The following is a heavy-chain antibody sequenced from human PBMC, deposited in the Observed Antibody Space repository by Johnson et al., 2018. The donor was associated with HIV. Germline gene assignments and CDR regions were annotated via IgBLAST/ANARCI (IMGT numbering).Heavy chain of an antibody. V-gene: IGHV3-30*03. CDR1: GFTVSSNY. D-gene: IGHD6-13*01. J-gene: IGHJ3*02. Sequence: QVQLVESGGGLVQPGGSLRLSCAASGFTVSSNYMSWVRQAPGKGLEWVAVISYDGSHKYYADYVKGRFTISRDNSKHTMYLQMNSLRVEDTAVYYCARDRGSSWANDAFDIWGQGTMVTVSS. CDR2: ISYDGSHK. CDR3: ARDRGSSWANDAFDI.